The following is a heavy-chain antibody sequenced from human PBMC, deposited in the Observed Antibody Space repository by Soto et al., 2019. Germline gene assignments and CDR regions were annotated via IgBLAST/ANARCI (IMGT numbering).Heavy chain of an antibody. CDR2: IWYDESNK. J-gene: IGHJ6*02. D-gene: IGHD1-7*01. Sequence: QVQLVESGGGVVQPGRSLRLSCEVSGFTLSSYGMHWVRQAPGKGLEWVALIWYDESNKYYAASVKGRFAISRDISKNTLYLQMNSLRAEDTAVYYCAREGGTGTPYCGMDVWGQGTTVTVSS. CDR3: AREGGTGTPYCGMDV. CDR1: GFTLSSYG. V-gene: IGHV3-33*01.